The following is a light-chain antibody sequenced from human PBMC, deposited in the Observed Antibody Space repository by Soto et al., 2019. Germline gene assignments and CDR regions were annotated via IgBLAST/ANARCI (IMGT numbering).Light chain of an antibody. CDR3: PQYKKLPPYT. J-gene: IGKJ2*01. V-gene: IGKV3-15*01. CDR1: QSVSSN. Sequence: EIVMPQSPANLSVSPGERATLSCRASQSVSSNLAWYQQKPGQGPRLLIYGASTRANSIPARFSGSGSGTEFTLTITSLKSEDFAVYYCPQYKKLPPYTFGQGTKREIK. CDR2: GAS.